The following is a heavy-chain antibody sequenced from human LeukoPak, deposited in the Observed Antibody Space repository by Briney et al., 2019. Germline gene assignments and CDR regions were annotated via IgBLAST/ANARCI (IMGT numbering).Heavy chain of an antibody. D-gene: IGHD3-10*01. Sequence: GGSLRLSCAASGFTFSSYGMHWVRQAPGKGLEWVSGINWNGGSTGYADSVKGRFTISRDNAKNSLYLQMNSLRAEDTALYYCARMPITMVRGVIYYYYMDVWGKGTTVTVSS. J-gene: IGHJ6*03. CDR2: INWNGGST. CDR1: GFTFSSYG. V-gene: IGHV3-20*04. CDR3: ARMPITMVRGVIYYYYMDV.